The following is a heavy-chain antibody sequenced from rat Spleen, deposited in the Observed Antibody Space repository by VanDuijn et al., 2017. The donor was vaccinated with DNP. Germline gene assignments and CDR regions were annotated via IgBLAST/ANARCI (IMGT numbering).Heavy chain of an antibody. D-gene: IGHD1-10*01. CDR3: AREGITTSDYFDY. Sequence: EVQLVESGGGLVQPGRSLKLSCAASGFTFSNYDMAWVRQAPTKGLEWVASISPSGGSTYSRDSVRGRFTVSRDNAKSTLYLQMNSLRSEDTATYYCAREGITTSDYFDYWGQGVMVTVSS. CDR2: ISPSGGST. V-gene: IGHV5S23*01. J-gene: IGHJ2*01. CDR1: GFTFSNYD.